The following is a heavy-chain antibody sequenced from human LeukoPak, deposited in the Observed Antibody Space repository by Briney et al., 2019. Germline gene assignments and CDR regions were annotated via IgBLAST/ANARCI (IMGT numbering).Heavy chain of an antibody. CDR2: ISGRGDNT. CDR1: GFTFSSYA. V-gene: IGHV3-23*01. CDR3: AKLGTP. D-gene: IGHD7-27*01. J-gene: IGHJ5*02. Sequence: PGGSLRLSCATSGFTFSSYAMSWVRQAPEKGLDWVSTISGRGDNTYYADSVEGRFTISRDNSKNTLYLQMNSLRAEDTAVYYCAKLGTPWGQGTLVTVSS.